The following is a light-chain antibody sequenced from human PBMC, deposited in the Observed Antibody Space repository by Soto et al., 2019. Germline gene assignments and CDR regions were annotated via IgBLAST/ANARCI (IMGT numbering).Light chain of an antibody. V-gene: IGKV1-5*01. J-gene: IGKJ1*01. CDR3: HHYNSDPGT. CDR1: QSVTSW. CDR2: DAS. Sequence: DVQMTQSPSTLSASVGDRVTITCRASQSVTSWLAWYQQKPGKAPKVLIYDASSLESGVPSRFSGSGSGTEFTLTISSLHPDDFATYYCHHYNSDPGTCGQGTKVEIK.